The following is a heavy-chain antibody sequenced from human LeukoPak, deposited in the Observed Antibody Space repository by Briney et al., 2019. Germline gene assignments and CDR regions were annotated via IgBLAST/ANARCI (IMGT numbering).Heavy chain of an antibody. Sequence: GGSLRLSCAASGFTFSNAWMSWVRQAPGKGLEWVGRIKSKTDGGTTDYAAPVKGRFTISRDDSKNTLYLQMNSLKTEDTAVYYCTTAPYTYYYDSSVYYKRGAFDIWGQGTMVTVSS. V-gene: IGHV3-15*01. D-gene: IGHD3-22*01. J-gene: IGHJ3*02. CDR1: GFTFSNAW. CDR2: IKSKTDGGTT. CDR3: TTAPYTYYYDSSVYYKRGAFDI.